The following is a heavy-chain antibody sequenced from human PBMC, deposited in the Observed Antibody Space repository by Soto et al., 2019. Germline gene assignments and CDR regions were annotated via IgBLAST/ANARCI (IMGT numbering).Heavy chain of an antibody. CDR2: ISSSSYI. CDR1: GFTFSSYS. J-gene: IGHJ6*02. CDR3: AREMSIAALQAHYGMDV. Sequence: GGSLRLSYAASGFTFSSYSMNWVRQAPGKGLEWVSSISSSSYIYYADSVKGRFTISRDNAKNSLYLQMNSLRAEDTAVYYCAREMSIAALQAHYGMDVWGQGTTVTVSS. D-gene: IGHD6-6*01. V-gene: IGHV3-21*01.